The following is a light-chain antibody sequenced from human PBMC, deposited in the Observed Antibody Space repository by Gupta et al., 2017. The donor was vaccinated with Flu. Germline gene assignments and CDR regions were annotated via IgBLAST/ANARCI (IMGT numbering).Light chain of an antibody. CDR2: SNN. V-gene: IGLV1-44*01. CDR1: SSDIGSNT. CDR3: AAWDDSVNGWV. Sequence: SSSDIGSNTVNWYQQRPGTAPKLLIYSNNQRPSGVPDRFSGSKSGTSASLAISGLQSEDEADYYCAAWDDSVNGWVFGGGTKLTVL. J-gene: IGLJ3*02.